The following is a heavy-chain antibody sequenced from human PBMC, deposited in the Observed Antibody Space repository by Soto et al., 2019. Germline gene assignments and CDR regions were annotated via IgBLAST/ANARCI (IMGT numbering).Heavy chain of an antibody. CDR3: AREFLGVRANYYYYGMDV. Sequence: QVQLVQSGAEVKKPGASVKVSCKASGYTFTSYGISWVRQAPGQGLEWMGWISAYNGNTNYAQKLQGRVTMTTDTATSTAYRELRSLRSDDTAVYYCAREFLGVRANYYYYGMDVWGQGTTVTVSS. D-gene: IGHD3-10*01. V-gene: IGHV1-18*01. J-gene: IGHJ6*02. CDR2: ISAYNGNT. CDR1: GYTFTSYG.